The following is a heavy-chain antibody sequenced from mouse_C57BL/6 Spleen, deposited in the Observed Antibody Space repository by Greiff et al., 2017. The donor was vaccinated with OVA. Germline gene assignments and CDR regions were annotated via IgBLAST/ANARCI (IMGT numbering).Heavy chain of an antibody. V-gene: IGHV1-61*01. CDR3: ARAGSAGYQYLDV. Sequence: QVQLQQPGAELVRPGSSVKLSCKASGYTFTSYWMDWVKQRPGQGLEWIGNIYPSDSDTHYNQKFKDKATFTVDKSSSTGYMQLSSLTSEDSAVYYCARAGSAGYQYLDVWGTGTTVTVSS. J-gene: IGHJ1*03. CDR1: GYTFTSYW. CDR2: IYPSDSDT. D-gene: IGHD3-2*02.